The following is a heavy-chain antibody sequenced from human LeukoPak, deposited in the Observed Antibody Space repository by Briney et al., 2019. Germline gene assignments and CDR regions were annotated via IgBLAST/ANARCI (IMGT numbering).Heavy chain of an antibody. CDR1: GFTFSSYA. CDR2: ISYDGSNK. Sequence: GGSLRLSCAASGFTFSSYAMHWVRQAPGKGLEWVAVISYDGSNKYYADSVKGRFTISRDNSKNTLYLQMNSLRAEDTAVYYCARTPGDYDYVWGSYRLRYFDYWGQGTLVTVSS. D-gene: IGHD3-16*02. J-gene: IGHJ4*02. V-gene: IGHV3-30*04. CDR3: ARTPGDYDYVWGSYRLRYFDY.